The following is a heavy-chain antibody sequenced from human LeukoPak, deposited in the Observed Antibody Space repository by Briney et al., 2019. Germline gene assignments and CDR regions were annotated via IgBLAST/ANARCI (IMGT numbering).Heavy chain of an antibody. J-gene: IGHJ5*02. Sequence: GGSLRLSCAASGFTFNDYYIRWIRQAPGKGLEWLSYINIGGTDTHYADSVKGRFTISRDNAKKSLYLEMNNLRAEDTAVYYCATDGAGFDTWGQGVLVTVSS. V-gene: IGHV3-11*01. CDR1: GFTFNDYY. CDR2: INIGGTDT. CDR3: ATDGAGFDT.